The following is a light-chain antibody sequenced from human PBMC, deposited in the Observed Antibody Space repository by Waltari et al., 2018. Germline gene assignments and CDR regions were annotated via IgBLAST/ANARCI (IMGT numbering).Light chain of an antibody. CDR3: HHYGGSLPNT. V-gene: IGKV3-20*01. CDR1: QSVDNTY. J-gene: IGKJ2*01. CDR2: AAS. Sequence: EIVLTQSPGSLSLSPGERATLSCRASQSVDNTYLAWYQKKPGQAPRLLIFAASSRATGIPYRFSGGGSVTDFTLTISRLEPEDFAVYYCHHYGGSLPNTFGQGTKLEIK.